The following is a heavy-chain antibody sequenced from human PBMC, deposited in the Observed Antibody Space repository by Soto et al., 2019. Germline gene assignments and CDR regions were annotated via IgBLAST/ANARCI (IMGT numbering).Heavy chain of an antibody. CDR3: ARGGNYYGSGSYYLFRPFDY. CDR2: INHSRST. D-gene: IGHD3-10*01. Sequence: PSETLSLTYTFYGRSFSVYYWSWIRQPPGPGLEWIGEINHSRSTNYNPSIKSQITIKVDTSKNYFSLKLSSVTAADTAVYYCARGGNYYGSGSYYLFRPFDYWGQG. J-gene: IGHJ4*02. V-gene: IGHV4-34*01. CDR1: GRSFSVYY.